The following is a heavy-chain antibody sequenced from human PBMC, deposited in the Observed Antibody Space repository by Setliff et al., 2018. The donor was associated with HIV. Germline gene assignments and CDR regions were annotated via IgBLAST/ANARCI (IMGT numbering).Heavy chain of an antibody. CDR2: IYIYNSGST. D-gene: IGHD3-22*01. CDR1: GGSFSGYY. CDR3: ASLFHDTSAPWLYYFDH. J-gene: IGHJ4*02. V-gene: IGHV4-4*09. Sequence: PSETLSLTCSVSGGSFSGYYWSWIRQPPGKGLEWIGYIYIYNSGSTNYNPSLTSRVTISADTSRNQFSLKLSSVTAADTAVYYCASLFHDTSAPWLYYFDHWGQGTLVTVSS.